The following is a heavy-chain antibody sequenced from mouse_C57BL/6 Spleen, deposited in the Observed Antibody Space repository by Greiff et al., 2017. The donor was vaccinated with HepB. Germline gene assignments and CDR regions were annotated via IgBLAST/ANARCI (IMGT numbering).Heavy chain of an antibody. Sequence: QVQLQQSGAELVKPGASVKLSCKASGYTFTSYWMHWVKQRPGRGLEWIGRIDPNSGGTKYNEKFKSKATLTVDKPSSTAYMQLSSLTSEDSAVYYCARTTTVVGRVAYAMDYWGQGTSVTVSS. D-gene: IGHD1-1*01. V-gene: IGHV1-72*01. CDR2: IDPNSGGT. CDR3: ARTTTVVGRVAYAMDY. CDR1: GYTFTSYW. J-gene: IGHJ4*01.